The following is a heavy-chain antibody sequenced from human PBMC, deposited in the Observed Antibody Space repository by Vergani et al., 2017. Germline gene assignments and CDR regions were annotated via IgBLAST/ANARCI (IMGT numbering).Heavy chain of an antibody. D-gene: IGHD3-10*01. CDR1: GGTFSSYA. CDR2: IIRIFGTA. V-gene: IGHV1-69*12. J-gene: IGHJ6*02. CDR3: ASLYGSGSYRYYYGMDV. Sequence: QVQLVQSGAEVKKPGSSVKVSCKASGGTFSSYAISWVRQAPGQGLEWMGGIIRIFGTANYAQKFQGRVTITADESTSTAYMELSSLRSEDTAVYYCASLYGSGSYRYYYGMDVWGQGTTVTVSS.